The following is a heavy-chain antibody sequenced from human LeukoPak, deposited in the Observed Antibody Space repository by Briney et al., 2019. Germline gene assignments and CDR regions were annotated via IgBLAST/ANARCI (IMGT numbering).Heavy chain of an antibody. Sequence: GGSLRLSCAASGFTFSGSALHWVRQASGKGLEWVGRIRSKANSYATACAASVKGRFTISRDDSKNTAYLQMNSLKTEDTAVYYCARPDDYGDYWGQGTLVTVSS. CDR3: ARPDDYGDY. CDR2: IRSKANSYAT. V-gene: IGHV3-73*01. CDR1: GFTFSGSA. J-gene: IGHJ4*02.